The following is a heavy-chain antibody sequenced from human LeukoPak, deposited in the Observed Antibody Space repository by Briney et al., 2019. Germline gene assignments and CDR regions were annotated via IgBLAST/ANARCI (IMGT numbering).Heavy chain of an antibody. CDR3: ARRQGGFWSGYYPKPEYFDY. V-gene: IGHV4-34*01. CDR1: GGSFSGYY. Sequence: SETLSPTCAVYGGSFSGYYWSWIRQPPGKGLEWIGEINHSGSTNYNPSLKSRVTISVDTSKNQFSLKLSSVTAADTAVYYCARRQGGFWSGYYPKPEYFDYWGQGTLVTVSS. CDR2: INHSGST. D-gene: IGHD3-3*01. J-gene: IGHJ4*02.